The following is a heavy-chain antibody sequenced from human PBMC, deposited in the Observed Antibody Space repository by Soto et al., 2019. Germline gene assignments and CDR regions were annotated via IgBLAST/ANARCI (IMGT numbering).Heavy chain of an antibody. D-gene: IGHD5-12*01. J-gene: IGHJ6*03. CDR1: GDSFNDYY. CDR2: INPNGGAT. Sequence: VQLAQSGAEVKKPGASVKVSCKTSGDSFNDYYIHWVRQAPGQGLEWMGWINPNGGATKYAQKFQGRGTGTKDTSNRTVYKELSRLRSDHPALYYCARESGGATATLDYYYFYMDVWGKGTTVTVSS. CDR3: ARESGGATATLDYYYFYMDV. V-gene: IGHV1-2*02.